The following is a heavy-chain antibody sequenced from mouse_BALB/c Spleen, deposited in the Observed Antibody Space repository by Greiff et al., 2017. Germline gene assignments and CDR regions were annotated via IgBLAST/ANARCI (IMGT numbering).Heavy chain of an antibody. CDR1: GFTFSSYA. J-gene: IGHJ2*01. Sequence: EVKVVESGGGLVKPGGSLKLSCAASGFTFSSYAMSWVRQTPEKRLEWVATISSGGSYTYYPDSVKGRFTISRDNAKNTLYLQMSSLRSEDTAMYYCARQGYYGSRYYFDYWGQGTTLTVSS. V-gene: IGHV5-9-3*01. CDR3: ARQGYYGSRYYFDY. D-gene: IGHD1-1*01. CDR2: ISSGGSYT.